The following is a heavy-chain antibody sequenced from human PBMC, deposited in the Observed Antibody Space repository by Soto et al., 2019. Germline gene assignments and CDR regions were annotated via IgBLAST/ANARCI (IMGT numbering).Heavy chain of an antibody. V-gene: IGHV1-3*01. CDR1: GYTFTSYA. Sequence: ASVKVSCKASGYTFTSYAMHWVRQAPGQRLEWMGWINAGNGNTKYSQKFQGRVTITRDTSASTAYMELSSLRSEDTAVYYCARDSIAVAEVYYYYYYMDVWGKGTTVTVSS. CDR3: ARDSIAVAEVYYYYYYMDV. J-gene: IGHJ6*03. CDR2: INAGNGNT. D-gene: IGHD6-19*01.